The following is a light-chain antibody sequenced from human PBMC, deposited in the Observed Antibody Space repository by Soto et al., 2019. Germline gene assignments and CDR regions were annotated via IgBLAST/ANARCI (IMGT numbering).Light chain of an antibody. V-gene: IGKV1-5*01. Sequence: DIQMTQSPSTLSASVGDRVTITCRGSQSISSWLAWYQQKPGKAPKLLIYDASSLESGDPSRFSGSASGTEFTLTISSLQPDDFATYYCQQYNSYSPLTFGGGTKVEIK. CDR2: DAS. CDR1: QSISSW. CDR3: QQYNSYSPLT. J-gene: IGKJ4*01.